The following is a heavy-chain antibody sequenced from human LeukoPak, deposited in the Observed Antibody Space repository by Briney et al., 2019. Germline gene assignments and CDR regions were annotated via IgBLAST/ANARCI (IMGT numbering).Heavy chain of an antibody. CDR1: GYTVTSYA. Sequence: GASVKVSCKASGYTVTSYAMNWVRQAPGQGLEWMGWINTNTGNPTYAQGFTGRFVFSLDTSVSTAYLQISSLKAEDTAVYYCARDVASDVWVGATSYYYYYMDVWGKGTTVTVSS. CDR3: ARDVASDVWVGATSYYYYYMDV. D-gene: IGHD1-26*01. J-gene: IGHJ6*03. CDR2: INTNTGNP. V-gene: IGHV7-4-1*02.